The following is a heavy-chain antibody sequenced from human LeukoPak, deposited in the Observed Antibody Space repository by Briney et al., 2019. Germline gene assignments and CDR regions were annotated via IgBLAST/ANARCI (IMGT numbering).Heavy chain of an antibody. CDR1: GYTFTGYY. J-gene: IGHJ4*02. Sequence: ASVKVSCKASGYTFTGYYMHWVRQAPGQGLEWMGWINPNSGGTNYAQKFQGRVTMTRDTSISTAYMELSSLRSEDTAVYYCARDGTPTMVRGVITQPYNPFDYWGQGTLVTVSS. CDR3: ARDGTPTMVRGVITQPYNPFDY. D-gene: IGHD3-10*01. V-gene: IGHV1-2*02. CDR2: INPNSGGT.